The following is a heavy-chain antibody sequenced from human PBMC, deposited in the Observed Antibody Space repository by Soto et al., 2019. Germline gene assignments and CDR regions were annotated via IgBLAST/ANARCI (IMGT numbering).Heavy chain of an antibody. CDR3: ARDHIVVVPAAPNYYYYYGMDV. CDR1: GSISSYY. D-gene: IGHD2-2*01. V-gene: IGHV4-59*01. J-gene: IGHJ6*02. Sequence: GSISSYYWSWIRQPPGKGLEWIGYIYYSGSTNYNPSLKSRVTISVDTSKNQFSLKLSSVTAADTAVYYCARDHIVVVPAAPNYYYYYGMDVWGQGTTVTVSS. CDR2: IYYSGST.